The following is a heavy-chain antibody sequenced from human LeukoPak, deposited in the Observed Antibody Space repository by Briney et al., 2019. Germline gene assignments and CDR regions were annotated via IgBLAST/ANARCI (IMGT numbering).Heavy chain of an antibody. D-gene: IGHD3-10*01. CDR1: GFTFSSYA. V-gene: IGHV3-30*04. CDR2: ISYDGSNK. J-gene: IGHJ4*02. Sequence: GGSLRLSCAASGFTFSSYAMHWVRQAPGKGLEWVAVISYDGSNKYYADSVKGRFTISRDNSKNTLYLQMNSLRAEDTAVYYCARGGYYGSVSKSHYWGQGTLVTVSS. CDR3: ARGGYYGSVSKSHY.